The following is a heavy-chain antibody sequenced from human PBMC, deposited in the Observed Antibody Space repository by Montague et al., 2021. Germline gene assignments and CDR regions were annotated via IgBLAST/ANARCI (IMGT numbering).Heavy chain of an antibody. CDR3: VKDSGYFYYMDV. Sequence: SLRLSCAASGFTFSSYAMHWARQAPGTGPEWVAIIWFDGSKKYYRDFVKGRFTISRDNSENTLHLQMNSLRAEDTAVYYCVKDSGYFYYMDVWGKGTTVTVSS. CDR2: IWFDGSKK. V-gene: IGHV3-33*06. D-gene: IGHD3-10*01. CDR1: GFTFSSYA. J-gene: IGHJ6*03.